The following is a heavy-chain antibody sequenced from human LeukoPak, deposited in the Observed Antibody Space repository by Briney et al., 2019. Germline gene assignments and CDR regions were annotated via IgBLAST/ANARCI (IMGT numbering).Heavy chain of an antibody. CDR1: GYTFTSYD. CDR2: MNPNSGNT. V-gene: IGHV1-8*03. D-gene: IGHD5-18*01. CDR3: ARRRGYSYGQKSKFDAFDI. Sequence: GASVKVSCKASGYTFTSYDINWVRQATGQGLEWMGWMNPNSGNTGYAQKLHGRVTITRNTSISTAYMELSSLRSEDTAVYYCARRRGYSYGQKSKFDAFDIWGQGTMVTVSS. J-gene: IGHJ3*02.